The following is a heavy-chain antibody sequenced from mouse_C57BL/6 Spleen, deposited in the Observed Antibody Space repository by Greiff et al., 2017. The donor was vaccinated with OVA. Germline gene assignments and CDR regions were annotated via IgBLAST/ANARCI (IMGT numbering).Heavy chain of an antibody. J-gene: IGHJ2*01. V-gene: IGHV1-50*01. CDR2: IDPSASYT. CDR1: GYTFTSYW. Sequence: VQLQQPGAELVKPGASVKLSCKASGYTFTSYWMQWVKQRPGQGLEWIGEIDPSASYTNYNQKFKGKATLTVDTSSSTAYMQLSSLTSEDSAVYYCARDQGYFDYWGQGTTLTVSS. CDR3: ARDQGYFDY.